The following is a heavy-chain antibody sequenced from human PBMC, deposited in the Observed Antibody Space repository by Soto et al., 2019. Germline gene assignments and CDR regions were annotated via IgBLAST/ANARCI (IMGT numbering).Heavy chain of an antibody. J-gene: IGHJ3*02. CDR3: ARGQLHNAFDI. CDR2: ISSSSSYI. V-gene: IGHV3-21*01. Sequence: GVSLRLSCAASGFTFSSYSMNWVRQAPWKGLEWVSSISSSSSYIYYADSVKGRFTISRDNAKNSLYLQMNSLRAEDTAVYYCARGQLHNAFDIWGQGTMVTVSS. CDR1: GFTFSSYS. D-gene: IGHD2-2*01.